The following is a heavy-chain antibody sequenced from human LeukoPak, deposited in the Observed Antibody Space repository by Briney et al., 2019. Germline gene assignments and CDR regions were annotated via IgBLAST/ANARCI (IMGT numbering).Heavy chain of an antibody. Sequence: GASLKICSKGSGYSFTSYWIGWLRPMPGKGLEWMGIIYPGDSDTRYSPSFQGQVTISADKSISTAYLQWSSLKALDTAMYYCAKHPYCGGDCYRSWFDYWGQGTLVTVSS. CDR3: AKHPYCGGDCYRSWFDY. CDR2: IYPGDSDT. CDR1: GYSFTSYW. V-gene: IGHV5-51*01. J-gene: IGHJ5*01. D-gene: IGHD2-21*02.